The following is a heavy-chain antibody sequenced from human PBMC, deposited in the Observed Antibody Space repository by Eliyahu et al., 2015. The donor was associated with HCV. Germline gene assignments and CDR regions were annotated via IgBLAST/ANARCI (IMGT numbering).Heavy chain of an antibody. Sequence: QVQLVESGGGVVQPGRSLRLSCAASGFXFSXHAMHWVRQAPGQGLEWVAMISYDGNNKYYADSVKGRFTISRDNSKNTLYLQMNNLRAEDTTIFYCARDAQASGWYYFDYWGPGTLVTVSS. CDR2: ISYDGNNK. CDR3: ARDAQASGWYYFDY. CDR1: GFXFSXHA. V-gene: IGHV3-30-3*01. D-gene: IGHD6-19*01. J-gene: IGHJ4*02.